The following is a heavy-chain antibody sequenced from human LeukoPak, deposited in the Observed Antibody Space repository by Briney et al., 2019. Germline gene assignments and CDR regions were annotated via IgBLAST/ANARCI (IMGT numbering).Heavy chain of an antibody. D-gene: IGHD3-22*01. V-gene: IGHV1-69*05. CDR1: GGTFSSYA. J-gene: IGHJ4*02. Sequence: SVKVSCKASGGTFSSYAISWVRQAPGQGLGWMGGIIPLFGTANYAQKFQGRVTITTDESTSTAYMELSSLRSEDTAVYYCARDARYYYDSSGYYNFDYWGQGTLVTVSS. CDR3: ARDARYYYDSSGYYNFDY. CDR2: IIPLFGTA.